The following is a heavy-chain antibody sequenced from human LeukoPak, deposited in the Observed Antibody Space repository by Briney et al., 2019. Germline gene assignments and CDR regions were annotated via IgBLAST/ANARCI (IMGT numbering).Heavy chain of an antibody. CDR2: LSGSGGST. CDR3: AKTSGGWYPNFDY. Sequence: GGSLRLSCEVSEFTFSSYAMAWVRQAPGKGLEWVSTLSGSGGSTYYADSVRGRFTFSRDNSKNTLFLQMNSLRAEDTAVYYCAKTSGGWYPNFDYWGQGTLVTVSS. D-gene: IGHD6-19*01. CDR1: EFTFSSYA. J-gene: IGHJ4*02. V-gene: IGHV3-23*01.